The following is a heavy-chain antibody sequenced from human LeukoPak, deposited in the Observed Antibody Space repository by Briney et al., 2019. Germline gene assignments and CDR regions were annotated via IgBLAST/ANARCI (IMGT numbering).Heavy chain of an antibody. CDR2: IYSGGST. D-gene: IGHD2-2*01. CDR3: ARESSTDYYYYYGMDV. J-gene: IGHJ6*02. CDR1: GFTVSSNY. V-gene: IGHV3-66*01. Sequence: PGGSLRLSCAASGFTVSSNYMSWVRQAPGKGLEWVSVIYSGGSTYYADSVKGRFTISRDNSKNTLYLQMNSLRAEDTAVYYCARESSTDYYYYYGMDVWGQGTTVTVSS.